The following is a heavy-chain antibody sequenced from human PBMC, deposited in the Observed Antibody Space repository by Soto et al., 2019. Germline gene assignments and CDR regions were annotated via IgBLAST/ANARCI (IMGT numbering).Heavy chain of an antibody. J-gene: IGHJ4*02. D-gene: IGHD7-27*01. Sequence: QVQLVQSGAEVKKPGASVKVSCKASGYTFTSYAISWVRQAPGQGLEWMGWISAYNGNTKYAQKVQGRVTMTTDTSTSTAYMELTSPRPAATAVYYCARDLRLGLGDHWGQGTLVTVPS. CDR1: GYTFTSYA. CDR3: ARDLRLGLGDH. CDR2: ISAYNGNT. V-gene: IGHV1-18*01.